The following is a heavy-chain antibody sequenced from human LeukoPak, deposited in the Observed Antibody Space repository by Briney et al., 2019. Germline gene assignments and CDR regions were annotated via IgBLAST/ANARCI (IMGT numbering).Heavy chain of an antibody. D-gene: IGHD1-14*01. CDR3: ARGSAKNRPTAYYYGMDV. Sequence: ASVKVSCKASGYTCTSYGISWVRQATGQGLEWMGWISAYNGNTNYAQKLQGRVTMTTDTSTSTAYMELRSLRSDDTAVYYCARGSAKNRPTAYYYGMDVWGKGTTVTVSS. V-gene: IGHV1-18*04. CDR2: ISAYNGNT. J-gene: IGHJ6*04. CDR1: GYTCTSYG.